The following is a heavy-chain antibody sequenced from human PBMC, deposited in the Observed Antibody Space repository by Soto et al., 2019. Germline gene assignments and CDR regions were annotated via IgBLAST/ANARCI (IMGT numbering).Heavy chain of an antibody. D-gene: IGHD2-15*01. CDR2: INAGNGNT. CDR3: ARGFRSGDADWFDP. V-gene: IGHV1-3*01. CDR1: GYTFTSYA. J-gene: IGHJ5*02. Sequence: QVQLVQSGAEVKKPGASVKVSCKASGYTFTSYAMHWVRQAPGQRLEWMGWINAGNGNTKYSQKFQGRVTITRDTSASTDYMELSSLRSEDTAVYYCARGFRSGDADWFDPWGQGTLVTVSS.